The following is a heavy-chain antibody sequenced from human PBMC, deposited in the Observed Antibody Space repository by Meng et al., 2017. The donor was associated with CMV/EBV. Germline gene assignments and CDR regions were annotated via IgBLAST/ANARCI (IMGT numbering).Heavy chain of an antibody. J-gene: IGHJ4*02. V-gene: IGHV4-38-2*02. D-gene: IGHD3-22*01. CDR1: GYSISSGYY. CDR3: ARVRRITMIVD. Sequence: GSLRLSCTVSGYSISSGYYWGWIRQPPGKGLEWIGSIYHSGSTYYNPSLKSQVTISVDTSKNQFSLKLSSVTAADTAVYYCARVRRITMIVDWGQGTLVTVSS. CDR2: IYHSGST.